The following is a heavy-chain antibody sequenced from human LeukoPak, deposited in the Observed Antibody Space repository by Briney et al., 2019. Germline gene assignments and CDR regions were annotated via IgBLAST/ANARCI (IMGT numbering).Heavy chain of an antibody. Sequence: SETLSLTCTVSGGSISSFYWSWIRQPAGKGLEWIGRIYSSGTTNYNPSLKSRVTLSVDTSKNQFSLKLSSVTAADTAVYYCAGTTYYFDHWGQGTLVTVSS. J-gene: IGHJ4*02. CDR2: IYSSGTT. CDR3: AGTTYYFDH. D-gene: IGHD1-7*01. V-gene: IGHV4-4*07. CDR1: GGSISSFY.